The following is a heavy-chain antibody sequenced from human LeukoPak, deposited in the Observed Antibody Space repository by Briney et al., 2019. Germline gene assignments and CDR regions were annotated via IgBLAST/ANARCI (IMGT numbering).Heavy chain of an antibody. Sequence: GGSLRLSCAASGFTSSSFAMRWVRRAPGKGRKSFSGISGTLASTDYPDSAKRRSTISRDNSKTPLHLQMNSLTADDTGLYSCAQPLGYCRGGGCPLFDYWGHRTLVTASS. D-gene: IGHD2-15*01. J-gene: IGHJ4*01. V-gene: IGHV3-23*01. CDR3: AQPLGYCRGGGCPLFDY. CDR2: ISGTLAST. CDR1: GFTSSSFA.